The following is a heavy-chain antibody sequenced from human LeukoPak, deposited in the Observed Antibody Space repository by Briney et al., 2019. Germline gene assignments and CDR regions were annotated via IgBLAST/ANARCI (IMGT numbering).Heavy chain of an antibody. CDR1: GFTFSSYG. V-gene: IGHV3-33*01. D-gene: IGHD3-16*01. Sequence: GGSLRLSCAASGFTFSSYGMHWVRQAPGKGLEWVAVIWYDGSNKYYADSVKGRFTISRDNSKNTLYLQMNSLRAEDTAVYYCARDRTPMGGAFQHWGQGTLVTVSS. CDR2: IWYDGSNK. J-gene: IGHJ1*01. CDR3: ARDRTPMGGAFQH.